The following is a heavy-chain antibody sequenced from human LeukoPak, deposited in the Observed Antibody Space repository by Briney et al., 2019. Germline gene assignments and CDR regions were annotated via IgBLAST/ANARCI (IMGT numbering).Heavy chain of an antibody. Sequence: GGSLRLSCAASGFTFSSYSMNWVRQAPGKGLEWVSSISSSSSYIYYADSVKGRFTISRDNAENSLYLQMNSLRAEDTAVYYCARGDCSSTSCLDYWGQGTLVTVSS. D-gene: IGHD2-2*01. V-gene: IGHV3-21*01. CDR1: GFTFSSYS. CDR2: ISSSSSYI. CDR3: ARGDCSSTSCLDY. J-gene: IGHJ4*02.